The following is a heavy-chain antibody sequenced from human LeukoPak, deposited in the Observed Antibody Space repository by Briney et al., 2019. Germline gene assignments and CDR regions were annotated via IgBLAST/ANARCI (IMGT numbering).Heavy chain of an antibody. D-gene: IGHD6-13*01. CDR3: ASVTRIAAAGKPMGYYYYYMDV. Sequence: SETLSLTCTVSGGSISSYYWSWIRQPPGKGLEWIGYIYYSGSTNYNPSLKSRVTISVDTSKNHFSLKLSSVTAADTAVYYCASVTRIAAAGKPMGYYYYYMDVWGKGTTVTVSS. J-gene: IGHJ6*03. V-gene: IGHV4-59*01. CDR2: IYYSGST. CDR1: GGSISSYY.